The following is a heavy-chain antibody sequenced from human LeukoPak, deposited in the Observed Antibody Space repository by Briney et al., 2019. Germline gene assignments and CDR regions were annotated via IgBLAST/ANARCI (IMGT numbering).Heavy chain of an antibody. J-gene: IGHJ4*02. CDR3: ARDYWWNYDY. V-gene: IGHV3-30-3*01. CDR1: GFTFSDYT. CDR2: ISKDGSDK. D-gene: IGHD1-7*01. Sequence: GGSLRLSCAASGFTFSDYTMHWVRQAPSKGREWVAVISKDGSDKYYPGSVRGRFTISRDNSKNTIYLQMDSPRAEDTAIYYCARDYWWNYDYWGQGTLVTVSS.